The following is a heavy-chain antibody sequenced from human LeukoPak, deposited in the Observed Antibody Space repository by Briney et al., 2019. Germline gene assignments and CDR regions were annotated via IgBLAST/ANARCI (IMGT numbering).Heavy chain of an antibody. V-gene: IGHV3-66*01. CDR3: AREIAVAGTYWFDP. D-gene: IGHD6-19*01. Sequence: GGSLRLSCAASGFTFSSYAMSWVRQAPGKGLEWVSVIYSGGSTHYADSVKGRFTISRDNSKNTLYLQMNSLRAEDTAVYYCAREIAVAGTYWFDPWGQGTLVTVSS. J-gene: IGHJ5*02. CDR2: IYSGGST. CDR1: GFTFSSYA.